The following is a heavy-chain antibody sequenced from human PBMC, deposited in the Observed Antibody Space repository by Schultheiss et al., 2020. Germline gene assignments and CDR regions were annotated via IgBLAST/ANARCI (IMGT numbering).Heavy chain of an antibody. CDR1: GGSFSGYY. V-gene: IGHV4-34*01. Sequence: SQTLSLTCAVYGGSFSGYYWGWIRQPPGKGLEWIGSIYHSGSTNYNPSLKSRVTISVDTSKNQFSLKLSSVTAADTAVYYCARAWGYCSSTSCQPPFSRYYGMDVWGQGTTVTVSS. D-gene: IGHD2-2*01. J-gene: IGHJ6*02. CDR3: ARAWGYCSSTSCQPPFSRYYGMDV. CDR2: IYHSGST.